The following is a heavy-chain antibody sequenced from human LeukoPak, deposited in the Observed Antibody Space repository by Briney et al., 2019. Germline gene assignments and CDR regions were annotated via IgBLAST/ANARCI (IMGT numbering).Heavy chain of an antibody. V-gene: IGHV3-21*01. CDR3: ARAPDTAMVAFDY. CDR2: VTSSSTYV. Sequence: GGSLRLSCVASGFTFSWYSMHWVRQAPGKGLEWVSSVTSSSTYVYYGDSVKGRFTISRDNAKNSLHLQMNSLRGEDTAVYYCARAPDTAMVAFDYWGQGTLVTVSS. CDR1: GFTFSWYS. D-gene: IGHD5-18*01. J-gene: IGHJ4*02.